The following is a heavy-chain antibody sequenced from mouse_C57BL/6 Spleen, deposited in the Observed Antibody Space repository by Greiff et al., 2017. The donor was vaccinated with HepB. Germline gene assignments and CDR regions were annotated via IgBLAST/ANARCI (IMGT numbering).Heavy chain of an antibody. CDR3: ARERDYYGSSYVDWYFDV. Sequence: VQLQQSDAELVKPGASVKISCKVSGYTFTDHTIHWMKQRPEQGLEWIGYIYPRDGSTKYNEKFKGKAKLTADKSSSTADMQLNSRTSEDSAVYCCARERDYYGSSYVDWYFDVWGTGTRVTVSS. CDR2: IYPRDGST. J-gene: IGHJ1*03. CDR1: GYTFTDHT. D-gene: IGHD1-1*01. V-gene: IGHV1-78*01.